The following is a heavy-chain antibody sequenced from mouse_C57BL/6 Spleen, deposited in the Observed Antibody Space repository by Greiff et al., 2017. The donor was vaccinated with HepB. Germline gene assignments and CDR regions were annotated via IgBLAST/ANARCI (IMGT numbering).Heavy chain of an antibody. CDR3: ARGGGNLYFDV. Sequence: QVQLQQSGAELVMPGASVKLSCKASGYTFTSYWMHWVKQRPGQGLEWIGEIDPSDSYTNYNQKFKGKSTLTVDKSSSTAYMQLSSLTSEDSAVYYCARGGGNLYFDVWGTGTTVTVSS. CDR1: GYTFTSYW. V-gene: IGHV1-69*01. J-gene: IGHJ1*03. CDR2: IDPSDSYT. D-gene: IGHD2-1*01.